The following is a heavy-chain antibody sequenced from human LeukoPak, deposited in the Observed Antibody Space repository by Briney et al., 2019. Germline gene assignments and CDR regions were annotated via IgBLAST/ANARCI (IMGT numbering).Heavy chain of an antibody. J-gene: IGHJ4*02. CDR3: ASGLWTYGY. CDR1: EFAFTSYW. V-gene: IGHV3-7*03. Sequence: GGSLRLSCAASEFAFTSYWMSWVRQAPGKGLEWVASIKQDGSEKNYVDSVKGRFTISRDNAKKSLFLQMNSLRAEDTAVYYCASGLWTYGYWGQGTLVTVSS. CDR2: IKQDGSEK. D-gene: IGHD3-10*01.